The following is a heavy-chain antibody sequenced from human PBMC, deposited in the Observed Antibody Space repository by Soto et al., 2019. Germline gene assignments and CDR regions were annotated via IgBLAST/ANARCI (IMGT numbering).Heavy chain of an antibody. CDR2: MNPNTGGA. J-gene: IGHJ4*02. D-gene: IGHD3-16*01. CDR1: VYIINGNY. Sequence: ASVQVSCQDSVYIINGNYRHWVRQDPGQGLEWMGWMNPNTGGANYAQKFQGKVIMTTDTSTSTAYMELRSLRSDDTAVYYCARANRGLIRDFDYWGQGNLVTVSS. V-gene: IGHV1-2*02. CDR3: ARANRGLIRDFDY.